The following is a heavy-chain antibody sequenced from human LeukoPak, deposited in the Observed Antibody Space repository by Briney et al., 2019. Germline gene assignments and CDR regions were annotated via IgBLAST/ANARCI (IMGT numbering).Heavy chain of an antibody. Sequence: GASVKVSCKASGYTFTGYYMHWVRQAPGQGLEWMGRINPNSGGTNYAQEFQGRVTMTRDTSISTAYMEPSRLRSDDTAVYYCARAPYYYDSSGSTLGYWGQGTLVTVSS. V-gene: IGHV1-2*06. CDR1: GYTFTGYY. CDR3: ARAPYYYDSSGSTLGY. D-gene: IGHD3-22*01. CDR2: INPNSGGT. J-gene: IGHJ4*02.